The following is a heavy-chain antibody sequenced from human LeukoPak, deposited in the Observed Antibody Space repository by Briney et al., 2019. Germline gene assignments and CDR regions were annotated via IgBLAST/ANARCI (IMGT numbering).Heavy chain of an antibody. J-gene: IGHJ5*02. V-gene: IGHV1-8*01. CDR1: GYTFTSYD. CDR3: ARGDDHIVVVAAMGFDP. D-gene: IGHD2-15*01. Sequence: GASVKVSCKASGYTFTSYDINWVRQATGQGLEWMGWMNPNSGNTGYAQKFQGRVTMTRNTSISTAYMELSSLRSEDTAVYYCARGDDHIVVVAAMGFDPWGQGTLVTVSS. CDR2: MNPNSGNT.